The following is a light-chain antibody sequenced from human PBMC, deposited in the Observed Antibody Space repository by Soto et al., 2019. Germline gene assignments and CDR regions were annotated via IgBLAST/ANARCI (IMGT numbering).Light chain of an antibody. CDR1: QGISSA. J-gene: IGKJ1*01. CDR2: DAS. CDR3: QQYGSYPRT. Sequence: IQMTQSPSTLSSSVGDRVTITCRASQGISSALAWYQQKPGKAPKLLIYDASSLESGVPSRFSGSGSGTEFALTIRSLQPADFATYYYQQYGSYPRTFGQGTKVDIK. V-gene: IGKV1-13*02.